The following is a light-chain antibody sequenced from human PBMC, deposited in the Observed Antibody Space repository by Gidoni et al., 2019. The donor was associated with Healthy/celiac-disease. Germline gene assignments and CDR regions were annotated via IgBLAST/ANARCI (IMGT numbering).Light chain of an antibody. V-gene: IGKV1-39*01. CDR2: AAS. J-gene: IGKJ4*01. Sequence: DIQMPPSPSSLSASVGDRVTITCRASQSISSYLNWYQQKPGKAPKLLIYAASRLQSGVPSRFSGSGSGTDFTLTISSLQPEDFATYYCQQSYSTPPLTFGGGTKVEIK. CDR1: QSISSY. CDR3: QQSYSTPPLT.